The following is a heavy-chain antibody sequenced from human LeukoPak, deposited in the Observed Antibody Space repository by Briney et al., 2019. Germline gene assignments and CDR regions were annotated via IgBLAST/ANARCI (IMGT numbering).Heavy chain of an antibody. CDR2: IIPIFGTA. V-gene: IGHV1-69*05. CDR1: GGIFSSYA. D-gene: IGHD6-13*01. J-gene: IGHJ6*03. CDR3: ARESSSWYYYYYYYMDV. Sequence: GASVKVSCKASGGIFSSYAISLVRQAPGQGLEWMGRIIPIFGTANYAQKFQGRVTITTDESTSTAYMELSSLRSEDTAVYYCARESSSWYYYYYYYMDVWGKGTTVTVSS.